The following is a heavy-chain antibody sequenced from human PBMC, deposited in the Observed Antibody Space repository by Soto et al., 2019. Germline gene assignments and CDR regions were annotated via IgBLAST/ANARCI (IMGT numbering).Heavy chain of an antibody. V-gene: IGHV1-8*01. CDR2: MNPNSGNT. D-gene: IGHD3-3*01. CDR3: ARGQRRYDFWSGYYLGYTNLNGMDG. J-gene: IGHJ6*02. CDR1: GYTFTSYD. Sequence: ASVKVSCKASGYTFTSYDINWVRQATGQGLEWMGWMNPNSGNTGYAQKFQGRVTMTRNTSISTAYMELSSLRSEDTAVYYCARGQRRYDFWSGYYLGYTNLNGMDGWGQGTTVTVSS.